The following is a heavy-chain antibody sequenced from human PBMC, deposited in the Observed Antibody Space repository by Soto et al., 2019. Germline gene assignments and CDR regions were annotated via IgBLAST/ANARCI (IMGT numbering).Heavy chain of an antibody. CDR1: GGSFSGYY. D-gene: IGHD4-17*01. Sequence: QVQLQQWGAGLLKPSETLSLTCAVYGGSFSGYYWSWIRQPPGKGLEWIGEINHSGSTNYNPSRKSRVTISVDTSKNQFSLKLSSVTAADTAVYYCARDYGDYGFDYWGQGTLVTVSS. J-gene: IGHJ4*02. V-gene: IGHV4-34*01. CDR3: ARDYGDYGFDY. CDR2: INHSGST.